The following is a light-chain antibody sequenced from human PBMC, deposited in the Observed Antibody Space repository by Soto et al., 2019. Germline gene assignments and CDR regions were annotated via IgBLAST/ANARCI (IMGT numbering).Light chain of an antibody. V-gene: IGKV1-5*02. CDR3: QHYNSHSGT. Sequence: DIQMTQSPSTLSASVGDRVTIICRASQSISTWLAWYQQKPGIAPSLLIYDASSLKSGVPSRFSGSGSGTEFTLTISSLQTDDIATYYCQHYNSHSGTFGQGTKVDIK. CDR2: DAS. J-gene: IGKJ1*01. CDR1: QSISTW.